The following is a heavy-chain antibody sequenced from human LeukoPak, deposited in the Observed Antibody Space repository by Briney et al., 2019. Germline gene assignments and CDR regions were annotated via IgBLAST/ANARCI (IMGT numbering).Heavy chain of an antibody. Sequence: PSETLSLTCTVSGGSISSYYWSWIRQPAGKGLEWIGRIYTSGSTNYNPSLKSRVTISVDTSKNQFSLKLSSVTAADTAVYYCARDRAYYYDSSGYSGAWGQGTLVTVSS. CDR2: IYTSGST. CDR1: GGSISSYY. CDR3: ARDRAYYYDSSGYSGA. V-gene: IGHV4-4*07. D-gene: IGHD3-22*01. J-gene: IGHJ5*02.